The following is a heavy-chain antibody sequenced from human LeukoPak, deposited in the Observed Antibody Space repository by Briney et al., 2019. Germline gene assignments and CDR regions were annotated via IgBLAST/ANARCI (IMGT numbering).Heavy chain of an antibody. D-gene: IGHD3-10*01. J-gene: IGHJ6*02. Sequence: GRSLRLSCAASGFTFSSYAMHWVRQAPGKGLEWVAVISYDGSNKYYADSVKGRFTISRDNSKNTLYLQMNSLRAEDTAVYYCARDYGSGSYYSGGMDVWGQGTTVTVSS. CDR1: GFTFSSYA. CDR3: ARDYGSGSYYSGGMDV. V-gene: IGHV3-30-3*01. CDR2: ISYDGSNK.